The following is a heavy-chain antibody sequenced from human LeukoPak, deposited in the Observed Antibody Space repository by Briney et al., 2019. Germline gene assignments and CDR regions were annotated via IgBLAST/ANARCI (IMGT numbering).Heavy chain of an antibody. J-gene: IGHJ6*02. CDR1: GFTFGGYA. CDR3: TRDDIGAAKTYYDFWSGPYGMDV. Sequence: PGGSLRLSCTASGFTFGGYAMSWVRQAPGKGLEWVGFIRSKAYGGTTEYAASVKGRFTISRDDSKSIAYLQMNSLKTEDTAVYYCTRDDIGAAKTYYDFWSGPYGMDVWGQGTTVTVSS. CDR2: IRSKAYGGTT. V-gene: IGHV3-49*04. D-gene: IGHD3-3*01.